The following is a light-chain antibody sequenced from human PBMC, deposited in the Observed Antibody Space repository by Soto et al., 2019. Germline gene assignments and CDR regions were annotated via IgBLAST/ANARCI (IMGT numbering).Light chain of an antibody. CDR3: SSYSISTAYL. J-gene: IGLJ1*01. Sequence: QSALTQPASVSGSPGQSITISCTGTSSDVGGYDYVSWYQLHPGKAPKLMVFEVSNRPSGVSYRFSGSKSGNTASLTISGLQAEYEADYFCSSYSISTAYLFGTGTKAPS. CDR2: EVS. CDR1: SSDVGGYDY. V-gene: IGLV2-14*01.